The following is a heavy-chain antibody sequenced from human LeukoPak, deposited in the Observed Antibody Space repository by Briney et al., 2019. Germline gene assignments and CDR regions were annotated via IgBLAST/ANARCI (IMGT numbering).Heavy chain of an antibody. CDR2: IYPGDSDT. V-gene: IGHV5-51*01. Sequence: GESLKISCKGSGYSFTSYWIGWVRQMPGKGLEWMGIIYPGDSDTRYSPSFQGQVTISADKSISTAYLQWSSLKASDTAMYYCAATTSFWSGYPYNWFDPWGQGTLVTVSS. J-gene: IGHJ5*02. D-gene: IGHD3-3*01. CDR1: GYSFTSYW. CDR3: AATTSFWSGYPYNWFDP.